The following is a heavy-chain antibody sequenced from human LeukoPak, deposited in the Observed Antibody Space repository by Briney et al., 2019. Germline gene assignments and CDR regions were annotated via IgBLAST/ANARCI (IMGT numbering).Heavy chain of an antibody. Sequence: PSETLSLTCTVSGGSISSSSYYWGWIRQPPGKGLEWIGSIYYSGSTYYNPSLKSRVTISVDTSKNQFSLKLSSVTAADTAVYYCARAPYCSSTSCYFGWRDYYGMDVWGQGTTVTVSS. CDR3: ARAPYCSSTSCYFGWRDYYGMDV. CDR1: GGSISSSSYY. V-gene: IGHV4-39*07. J-gene: IGHJ6*02. CDR2: IYYSGST. D-gene: IGHD2-2*01.